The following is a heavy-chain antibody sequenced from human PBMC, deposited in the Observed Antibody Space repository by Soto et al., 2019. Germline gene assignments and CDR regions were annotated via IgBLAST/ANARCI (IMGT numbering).Heavy chain of an antibody. Sequence: SLVRVSRKASGGSCSNYSINWVRQAPGQGLEWMGGIIPIFGTANYAQKFQGRVTITADESTSTAYMELSSLRSEDTAVYYCARDLGVVTPASDYRGQGTLVTVS. CDR3: ARDLGVVTPASDY. CDR2: IIPIFGTA. V-gene: IGHV1-69*13. J-gene: IGHJ4*02. CDR1: GGSCSNYS. D-gene: IGHD3-3*01.